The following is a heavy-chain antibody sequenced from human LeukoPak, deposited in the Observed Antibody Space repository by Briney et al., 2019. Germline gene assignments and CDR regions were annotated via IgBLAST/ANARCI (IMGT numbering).Heavy chain of an antibody. D-gene: IGHD5-18*01. Sequence: SETLSLTCTVSGGSISSSSYYWGWIRQPPGKGLEWIGSIYYSGSTYYNPSLKSRVTISVDTSKNQFSLKLSSVTAADTAVYYCASLRRRYSYGFGHWFDPWGLGTLVTVSS. CDR2: IYYSGST. V-gene: IGHV4-39*01. CDR1: GGSISSSSYY. CDR3: ASLRRRYSYGFGHWFDP. J-gene: IGHJ5*02.